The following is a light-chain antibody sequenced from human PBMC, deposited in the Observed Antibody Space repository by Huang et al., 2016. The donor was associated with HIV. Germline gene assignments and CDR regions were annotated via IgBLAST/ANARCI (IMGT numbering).Light chain of an antibody. J-gene: IGKJ3*01. CDR3: QQSYSMPPT. CDR1: QTISIN. V-gene: IGKV1-39*01. Sequence: DIQMTQSPSSLSASVGDRVTITCRASQTISINLNWYQQIPGKAPKVLSSGASSLQSGAPSRFSGSGSGTDFTLTISSLQPDDFATYFCQQSYSMPPTFGPGTKVNI. CDR2: GAS.